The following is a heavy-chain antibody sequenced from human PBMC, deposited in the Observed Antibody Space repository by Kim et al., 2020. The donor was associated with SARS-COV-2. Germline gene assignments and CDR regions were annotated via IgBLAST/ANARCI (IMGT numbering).Heavy chain of an antibody. CDR2: ISDSGTT. CDR1: GVSISGTF. Sequence: SETLSLTCTVSGVSISGTFWHWIRQPPGKGLEWIGYISDSGTTNYKPSVKSRVTISGDTSKNQFSLKMLSVTTADTAIYYCARGGGVYNPYYFDLWGQGT. D-gene: IGHD3-10*01. V-gene: IGHV4-59*01. J-gene: IGHJ4*02. CDR3: ARGGGVYNPYYFDL.